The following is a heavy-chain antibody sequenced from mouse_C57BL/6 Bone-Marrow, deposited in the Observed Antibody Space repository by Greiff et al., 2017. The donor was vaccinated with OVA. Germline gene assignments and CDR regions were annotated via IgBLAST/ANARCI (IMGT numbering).Heavy chain of an antibody. D-gene: IGHD1-1*01. V-gene: IGHV1-69*01. J-gene: IGHJ2*01. CDR1: GYTFTSYW. Sequence: VQLQQPGAELVMPGASVKLSCKASGYTFTSYWMHWVKQRPGQGLEWIGEIDPSDSYTNYNQKFKGKSTLTVDKSSSTAYMQLSSLTSEDSAVYYCARGYYGSSYYFDYWGPGTTLTVSS. CDR3: ARGYYGSSYYFDY. CDR2: IDPSDSYT.